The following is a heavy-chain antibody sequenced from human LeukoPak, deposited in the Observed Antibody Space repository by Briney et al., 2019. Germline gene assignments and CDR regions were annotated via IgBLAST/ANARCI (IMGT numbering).Heavy chain of an antibody. CDR2: IYYSGST. D-gene: IGHD3-9*01. J-gene: IGHJ5*02. Sequence: SETLSLTCTVSGGSISSYYWSWIRQPPGKGLEWTGYIYYSGSTNYNPSLKSRVTISVDTSKNQFSLKLSSVTAADTAVYYCARINYDILTGKASWFDPWGQGTLVTVSS. CDR3: ARINYDILTGKASWFDP. V-gene: IGHV4-59*01. CDR1: GGSISSYY.